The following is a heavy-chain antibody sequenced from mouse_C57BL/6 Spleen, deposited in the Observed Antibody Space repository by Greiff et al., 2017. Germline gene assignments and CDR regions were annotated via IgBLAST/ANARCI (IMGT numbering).Heavy chain of an antibody. V-gene: IGHV1-4*01. Sequence: QVQLQQSGAELARPGASVKLSCKASGYTFTSYTMHWVKQRPGQGLEWIGYINPSSGYTKYNQKFKDKSTLTADKSSSTAYMQLRSLTSEDSAVYYCARSPLYGSSPYYYAMDYWGKGTSVTVSS. CDR1: GYTFTSYT. CDR3: ARSPLYGSSPYYYAMDY. J-gene: IGHJ4*01. D-gene: IGHD1-1*01. CDR2: INPSSGYT.